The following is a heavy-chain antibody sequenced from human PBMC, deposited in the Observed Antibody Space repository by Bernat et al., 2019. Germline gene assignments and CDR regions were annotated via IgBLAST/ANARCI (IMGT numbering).Heavy chain of an antibody. J-gene: IGHJ3*02. Sequence: EVQLVESGGGLVQPGGSLRPSCAASGFTFSSYEMNWVRQAPGKGLEWVSYISSSGSTIDYADSVKGRFTISRDNAKNSLYLQMNSLGAEDTAVYYCASMGGYDSADAFDIWGQGTMVTVSS. CDR1: GFTFSSYE. CDR2: ISSSGSTI. D-gene: IGHD5-12*01. V-gene: IGHV3-48*03. CDR3: ASMGGYDSADAFDI.